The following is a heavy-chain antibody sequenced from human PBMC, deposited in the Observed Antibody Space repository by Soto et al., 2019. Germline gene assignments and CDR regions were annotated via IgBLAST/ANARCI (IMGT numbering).Heavy chain of an antibody. CDR1: GGSISSSSYY. D-gene: IGHD3-3*01. CDR2: IYYSGST. CDR3: ARDHPDSYYDFWSGNHRSYYYGMDV. V-gene: IGHV4-39*07. Sequence: SETLSLTCTVSGGSISSSSYYWGWIRQPPGKGLEWIGSIYYSGSTYYNPSLKSRVTISVDTSKNQFSLKLSSLTAADTAVYYCARDHPDSYYDFWSGNHRSYYYGMDVWGQGTTVTVSS. J-gene: IGHJ6*02.